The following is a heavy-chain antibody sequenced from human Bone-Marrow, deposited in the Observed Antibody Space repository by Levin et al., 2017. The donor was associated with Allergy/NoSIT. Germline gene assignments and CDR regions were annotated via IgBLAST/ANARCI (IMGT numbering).Heavy chain of an antibody. V-gene: IGHV1-2*02. J-gene: IGHJ6*02. CDR1: GYTFTDYY. Sequence: ASVKVSCKASGYTFTDYYIHWVRQAPGQGLEWMGWINPNSGSTHYAQDLRGRVTVTRDTSISTAYMELSRLRSGDTAFYFCARSEPPYTNGRIYYYYRLDVWGQGTTVAVSS. D-gene: IGHD1-14*01. CDR3: ARSEPPYTNGRIYYYYRLDV. CDR2: INPNSGST.